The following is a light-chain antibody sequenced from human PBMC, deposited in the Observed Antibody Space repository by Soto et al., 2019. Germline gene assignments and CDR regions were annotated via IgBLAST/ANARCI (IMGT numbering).Light chain of an antibody. CDR3: QKYNSYSRT. Sequence: DIQLTQSPSFLSASVGDIVTITCRASQSISSWLAWYQQKPGKAPKLLIYDASSLESGVPSRFSGSGSGTEFTLTISSLQPDDFATYYCQKYNSYSRTFGQGTKVDIK. CDR1: QSISSW. CDR2: DAS. V-gene: IGKV1-5*01. J-gene: IGKJ1*01.